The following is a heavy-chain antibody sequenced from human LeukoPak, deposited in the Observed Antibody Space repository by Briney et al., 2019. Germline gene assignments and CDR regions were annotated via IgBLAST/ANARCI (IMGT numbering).Heavy chain of an antibody. Sequence: SETLSLTCTVSGYSISSGYYWSWIRQPPGKGLEWIGYIYYSGSTNYNPSLKSRVTISVDTSKNQFSLKLSSVTAADTAVYYCARVRWLSLIDYYYMDVWGKGTTVTVSS. J-gene: IGHJ6*03. D-gene: IGHD3-22*01. CDR2: IYYSGST. CDR1: GYSISSGYY. CDR3: ARVRWLSLIDYYYMDV. V-gene: IGHV4-61*01.